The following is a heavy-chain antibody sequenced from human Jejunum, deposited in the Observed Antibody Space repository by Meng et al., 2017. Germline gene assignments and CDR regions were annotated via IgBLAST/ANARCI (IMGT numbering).Heavy chain of an antibody. CDR1: GGSISSYY. J-gene: IGHJ4*02. V-gene: IGHV4-59*01. D-gene: IGHD3-3*01. CDR2: IYYTGGT. Sequence: QVQLQESGPGLVKPSETLSLTCTVSGGSISSYYWSWIRHPPGKGPEWIGCIYYTGGTSYNPSLKSRVSISIDTSKNQFSLRLDSVTAADTATYYCARLRNDHIYEIDYWGQGTLVTVSS. CDR3: ARLRNDHIYEIDY.